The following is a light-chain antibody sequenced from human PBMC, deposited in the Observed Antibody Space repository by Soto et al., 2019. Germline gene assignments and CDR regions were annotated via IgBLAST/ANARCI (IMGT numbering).Light chain of an antibody. J-gene: IGKJ1*01. Sequence: IVMTQSPDSLAVSLGERATINCKSSQSILSSSNNKNSLAWYQQKPGQPPNLLIYWASTREFGVPDRFSGSGSGTDFTLTISSLQAEDVAVYYCQQYYSTPPTFGQGTKVEIK. V-gene: IGKV4-1*01. CDR3: QQYYSTPPT. CDR1: QSILSSSNNKNS. CDR2: WAS.